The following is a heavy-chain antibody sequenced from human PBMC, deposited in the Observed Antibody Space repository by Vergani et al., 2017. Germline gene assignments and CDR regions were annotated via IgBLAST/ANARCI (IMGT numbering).Heavy chain of an antibody. CDR1: GFTFGDYA. V-gene: IGHV3-49*03. J-gene: IGHJ4*02. D-gene: IGHD6-13*01. Sequence: EVQLVESGGGLVQPGGSLRLSCTGSGFTFGDYAMSWFRQAPGKGLEWVGFIRSKTYGGTTEYAASVKGRFTISRDKAKNSLYLQMNSVRAEDTAVYYFARDLREAAAGTGGAYWGQGTLVTVSS. CDR2: IRSKTYGGTT. CDR3: ARDLREAAAGTGGAY.